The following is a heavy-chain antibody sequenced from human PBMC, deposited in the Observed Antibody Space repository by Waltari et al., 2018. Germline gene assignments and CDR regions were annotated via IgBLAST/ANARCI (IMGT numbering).Heavy chain of an antibody. J-gene: IGHJ3*02. V-gene: IGHV3-21*01. CDR1: GFTFSSYS. D-gene: IGHD6-19*01. Sequence: EVQLVESGGGLVKPGGSLRLSCAASGFTFSSYSMNWVRQAPGKGLEWVSSISSSSSYIYYADSVKGRFTISRDNAKNSLYLQMNSLRAEDTAVYYCARGYSSGWPDAFDIWGQGTMVTVSS. CDR3: ARGYSSGWPDAFDI. CDR2: ISSSSSYI.